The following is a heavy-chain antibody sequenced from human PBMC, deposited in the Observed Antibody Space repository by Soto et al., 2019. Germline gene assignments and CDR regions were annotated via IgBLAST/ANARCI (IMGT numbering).Heavy chain of an antibody. Sequence: QVTLKESGPVLVKPTETLTLTCTVAGFSLSNARMGVSWIRQPPGKALEWLAHIFSNDEKSYSTSLKSRLTISKHTSKSQVVLTMTNMDPVDTATYYCARILHDYVFWSGYSSPDAFDIWGQGTMVTVSS. CDR2: IFSNDEK. J-gene: IGHJ3*02. D-gene: IGHD3-3*01. V-gene: IGHV2-26*01. CDR3: ARILHDYVFWSGYSSPDAFDI. CDR1: GFSLSNARMG.